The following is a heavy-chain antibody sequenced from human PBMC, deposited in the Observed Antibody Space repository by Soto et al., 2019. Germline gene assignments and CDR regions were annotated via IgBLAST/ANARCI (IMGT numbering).Heavy chain of an antibody. J-gene: IGHJ4*02. CDR2: IYWDGDK. CDR3: AHRVLRTVFGMVTTTAIYFDF. D-gene: IGHD3-3*01. CDR1: GFSLTTSGVG. Sequence: QITLNESGPTGVRPTETLTLTCRFSGFSLTTSGVGVGWIRQSPGTAPEWLALIYWDGDKRYRASLKSRLTITKATYKMQLVLTVSELDPTDTATYYCAHRVLRTVFGMVTTTAIYFDFWAQGTPVA. V-gene: IGHV2-5*02.